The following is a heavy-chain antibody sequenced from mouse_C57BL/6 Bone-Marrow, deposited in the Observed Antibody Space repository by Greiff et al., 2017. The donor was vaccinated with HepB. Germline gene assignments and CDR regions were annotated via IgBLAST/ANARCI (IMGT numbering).Heavy chain of an antibody. Sequence: QVQLQQSGAELVRPGASVTLSCKASGYTFTDYEMHWVKQTPVHGLEWIGAIDPETGGTAYNQKFKGKAILTADKSSSTAYMELRSLTSEDSAVYYCTREYDYQAWFAYWGQGTLVTVSA. D-gene: IGHD2-4*01. CDR1: GYTFTDYE. CDR2: IDPETGGT. J-gene: IGHJ3*01. CDR3: TREYDYQAWFAY. V-gene: IGHV1-15*01.